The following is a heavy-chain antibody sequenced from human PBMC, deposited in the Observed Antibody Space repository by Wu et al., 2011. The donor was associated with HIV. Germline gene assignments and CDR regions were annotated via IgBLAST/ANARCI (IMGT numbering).Heavy chain of an antibody. D-gene: IGHD4-17*01. CDR3: ARDRSGDDYGDYYFDY. Sequence: QVQLVQSGAEVKKPGASVKVSCKTSGCTFTGYYMHWVRQAPGQGLEWMGWINPNSGGTNYAQKFQGRVTMTRDTSISTAYMELSRLRSDDTAVYYCARDRSGDDYGDYYFDYVGQGTLVTVSS. CDR1: GCTFTGYY. V-gene: IGHV1-2*02. CDR2: INPNSGGT. J-gene: IGHJ4*02.